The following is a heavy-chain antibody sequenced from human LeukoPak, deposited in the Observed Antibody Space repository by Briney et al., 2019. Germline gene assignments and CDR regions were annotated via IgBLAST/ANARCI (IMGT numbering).Heavy chain of an antibody. CDR2: MNPNSGNT. CDR3: AVITHPTDDAFDI. V-gene: IGHV1-8*01. J-gene: IGHJ3*02. CDR1: GYTFTSYD. D-gene: IGHD3-10*01. Sequence: ASVKVSCKASGYTFTSYDINWVRQATGQGLEWMGWMNPNSGNTGYAQKFQGRVTMTRNTSISTAYVELSSLRSEDTAVYYCAVITHPTDDAFDIWGQGTMVTVSS.